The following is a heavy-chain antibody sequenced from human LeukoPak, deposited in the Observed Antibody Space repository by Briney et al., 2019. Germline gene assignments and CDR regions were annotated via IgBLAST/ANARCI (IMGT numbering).Heavy chain of an antibody. D-gene: IGHD3-10*01. CDR3: ARDRGRFGDSDAFDI. Sequence: GASVKVSCKASGGTFSSYTISWVRQAPGQGLEWMGGIIPIFGTANYAQKFQGRVTITTDESTSTAYMELSSLRSEDTAVYYCARDRGRFGDSDAFDIWGQGTMVTVSS. CDR2: IIPIFGTA. CDR1: GGTFSSYT. V-gene: IGHV1-69*05. J-gene: IGHJ3*02.